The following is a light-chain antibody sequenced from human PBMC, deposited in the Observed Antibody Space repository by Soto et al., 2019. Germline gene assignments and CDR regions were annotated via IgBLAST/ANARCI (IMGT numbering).Light chain of an antibody. CDR1: QSISNY. CDR3: QYSDTYWT. V-gene: IGKV1-5*03. J-gene: IGKJ1*01. Sequence: DIQVTQSPSTLSASVGDRVTITCRASQSISNYLAWYQQKPGKSPKVLIYKASSLESGVPSRFSGSGPGTEFTLTISSLQPDDFASYSCQYSDTYWTVGQGTKVEMK. CDR2: KAS.